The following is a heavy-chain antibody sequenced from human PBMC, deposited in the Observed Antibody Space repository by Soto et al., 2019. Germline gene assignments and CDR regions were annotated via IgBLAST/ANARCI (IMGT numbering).Heavy chain of an antibody. V-gene: IGHV3-74*01. CDR2: IDGVGTGT. J-gene: IGHJ4*02. CDR1: GFTFTNYW. D-gene: IGHD2-15*01. Sequence: PGGSLRLSCAASGFTFTNYWMHWVRQVPGKGLVWVSRIDGVGTGTSYSDSVRGRFTISRDNAENTLYLQMNSLRAEDTAVYYCTMVFEYWGQGTLVTVSS. CDR3: TMVFEY.